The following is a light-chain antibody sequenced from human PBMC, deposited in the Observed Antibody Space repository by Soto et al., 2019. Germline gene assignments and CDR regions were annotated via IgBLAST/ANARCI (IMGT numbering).Light chain of an antibody. Sequence: QSVLTQPPSVSGAPGQRVTISCNGSSSNIGAGYDVHWYQQLPGTAPKLLIYGNSNRPSGVPDRFSGSKSGTSASLAITGLQAEDEADYYCQSYDSSLYVFGTGTKLTVL. CDR1: SSNIGAGYD. J-gene: IGLJ1*01. CDR3: QSYDSSLYV. CDR2: GNS. V-gene: IGLV1-40*01.